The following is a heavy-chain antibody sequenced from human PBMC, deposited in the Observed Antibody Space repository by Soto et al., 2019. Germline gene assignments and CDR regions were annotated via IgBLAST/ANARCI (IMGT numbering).Heavy chain of an antibody. CDR3: AGRYCTNGVCHLGLSDY. D-gene: IGHD2-8*01. J-gene: IGHJ4*02. Sequence: GGSLRLSCAVSGLTFGMCEVNWVRQAPGRGLEWVAYIGTRGRTTYYAESVKGRFTISRDNAKNSLFLQMNSLRAEDTALYYCAGRYCTNGVCHLGLSDYWGQGTLVTVSS. V-gene: IGHV3-48*03. CDR1: GLTFGMCE. CDR2: IGTRGRTT.